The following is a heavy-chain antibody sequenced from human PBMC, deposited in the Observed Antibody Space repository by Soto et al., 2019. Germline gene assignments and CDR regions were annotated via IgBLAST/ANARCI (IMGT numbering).Heavy chain of an antibody. CDR2: VYWNGDA. V-gene: IGHV2-5*01. CDR1: GFSLTTTGLG. J-gene: IGHJ6*02. Sequence: GSGPTLVNPTQTLTLTCTFSGFSLTTTGLGVGWIRQPPGKALEWLALVYWNGDARYSPSLRSRLTITKDTSKNQVVLKVTNLDPVDTATFFCARIKGITYDWIADGMDVWGQGTTVTISS. CDR3: ARIKGITYDWIADGMDV. D-gene: IGHD1-20*01.